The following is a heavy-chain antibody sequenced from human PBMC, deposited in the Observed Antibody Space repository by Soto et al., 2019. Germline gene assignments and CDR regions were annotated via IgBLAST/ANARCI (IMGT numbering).Heavy chain of an antibody. J-gene: IGHJ5*02. Sequence: QVTVKESGPVLVKPTETLTLTCTVSGFSLSNAGLGVSWIRQPPGKALEWLAHIFSNDEKSYSTSLKSRLTISQDTSKSVGVLIMTNMDPADTATYFCASTYSASWYWFDAWGQGTLVTVSS. D-gene: IGHD6-13*01. CDR2: IFSNDEK. CDR1: GFSLSNAGLG. V-gene: IGHV2-26*04. CDR3: ASTYSASWYWFDA.